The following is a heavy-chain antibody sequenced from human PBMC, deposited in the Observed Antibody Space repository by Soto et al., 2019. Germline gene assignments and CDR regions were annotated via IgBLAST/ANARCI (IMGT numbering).Heavy chain of an antibody. CDR1: GGTFRSYA. V-gene: IGHV1-69*01. Sequence: QVQLVQSGAEVKKPGSSVKVSCKASGGTFRSYAISWVRQAPGQGLEWMGGIIPIFGTANYAQKFQGRVTITADESTSTAYMELSSLRSEDTAVYYCARVRDCGGDCYSYYGMDVWGQGTTVTVSS. D-gene: IGHD2-21*02. J-gene: IGHJ6*02. CDR2: IIPIFGTA. CDR3: ARVRDCGGDCYSYYGMDV.